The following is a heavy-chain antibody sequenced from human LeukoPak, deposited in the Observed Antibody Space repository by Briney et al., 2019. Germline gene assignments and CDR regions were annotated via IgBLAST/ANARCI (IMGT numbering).Heavy chain of an antibody. J-gene: IGHJ3*01. Sequence: GESLKISGKGSGYRFNAYWMAGVGQLPGKGLEWMGIMYPDESDTRTSPSFQGQVTISAAKSVRTAYLQWSSLKASDTAMYYCARPNITSYYDSRGYDAFDVWGQGTMVTVSS. CDR3: ARPNITSYYDSRGYDAFDV. D-gene: IGHD3-22*01. CDR2: MYPDESDT. V-gene: IGHV5-51*01. CDR1: GYRFNAYW.